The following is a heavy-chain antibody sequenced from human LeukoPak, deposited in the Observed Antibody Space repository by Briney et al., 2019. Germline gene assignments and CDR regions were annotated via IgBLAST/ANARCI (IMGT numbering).Heavy chain of an antibody. D-gene: IGHD2-2*01. CDR2: IIPIFGTA. Sequence: SVKVSCKASGGTFSSYAISWVRQAPGQGLEWMGGIIPIFGTANYAQKFQGRVTIITDESTSTAYMELSSLRSEDTAVYYCARVRFDCSSTSCYNPFDYWGQGTLVTVSS. CDR3: ARVRFDCSSTSCYNPFDY. CDR1: GGTFSSYA. J-gene: IGHJ4*02. V-gene: IGHV1-69*05.